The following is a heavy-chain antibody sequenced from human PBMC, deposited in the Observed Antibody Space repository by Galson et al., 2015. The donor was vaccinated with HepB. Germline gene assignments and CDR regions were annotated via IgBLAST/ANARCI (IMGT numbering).Heavy chain of an antibody. V-gene: IGHV1-69*01. CDR2: IIPIFGTA. J-gene: IGHJ6*02. D-gene: IGHD4-11*01. CDR3: ASRYSNYGGYYGMDV. Sequence: SWVRQAPGQGLEWMGGIIPIFGTANYAQKFQGRVTITADESTSTAYMELSSLRSEDTAVYYCASRYSNYGGYYGMDVWGQGTTVTVSS.